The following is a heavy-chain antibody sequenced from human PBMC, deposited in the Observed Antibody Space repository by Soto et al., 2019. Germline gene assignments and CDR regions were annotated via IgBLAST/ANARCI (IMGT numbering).Heavy chain of an antibody. D-gene: IGHD3-16*02. Sequence: QVQLVESGGGVVQPGRSLRLSCAASGFTFSSYGMHWVRQAPGKGLEWVAVISYDGSNKYYADSVKGRFTISRDNSKNQLYLQMNSLRAEDTAVYYCAKSGGGRTHREIWGSYRYSDYWGQGTLVTVSS. J-gene: IGHJ4*02. CDR3: AKSGGGRTHREIWGSYRYSDY. V-gene: IGHV3-30*18. CDR2: ISYDGSNK. CDR1: GFTFSSYG.